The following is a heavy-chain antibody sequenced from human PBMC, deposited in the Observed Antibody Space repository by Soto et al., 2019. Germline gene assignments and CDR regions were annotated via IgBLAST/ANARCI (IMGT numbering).Heavy chain of an antibody. CDR1: GGSFSGYY. CDR3: ARHNYGSGSTYFAY. CDR2: INHSGST. D-gene: IGHD3-10*01. Sequence: PSETLSLTCAVYGGSFSGYYWSWIRQPPGKGLEWIGEINHSGSTNYNPSLKSRVTISVDTSKNQFSLKLNSMTAADTAVYYCARHNYGSGSTYFAYWGQGTLVTVSS. V-gene: IGHV4-34*01. J-gene: IGHJ4*02.